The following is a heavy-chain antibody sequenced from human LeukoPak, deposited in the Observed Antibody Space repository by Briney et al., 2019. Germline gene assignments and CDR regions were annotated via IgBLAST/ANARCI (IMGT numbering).Heavy chain of an antibody. CDR3: AKDPRDYNILTGYYRDDAFDI. J-gene: IGHJ3*02. CDR1: GFTFSNYA. Sequence: GGSLRLSCAASGFTFSNYAMTWVRQAPGKGLEWVSAISGSGGSTYYADSVKGRFTISRDNSKNTLYLQMNSLRAEDTAVYYCAKDPRDYNILTGYYRDDAFDIWGQGTMVTVSS. V-gene: IGHV3-23*01. CDR2: ISGSGGST. D-gene: IGHD3-9*01.